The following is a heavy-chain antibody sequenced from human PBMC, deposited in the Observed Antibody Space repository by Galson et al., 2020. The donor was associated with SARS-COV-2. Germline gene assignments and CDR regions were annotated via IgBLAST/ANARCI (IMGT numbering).Heavy chain of an antibody. J-gene: IGHJ5*02. CDR2: MSGSGSNT. CDR1: GFTFSMYV. D-gene: IGHD2-2*01. CDR3: AKDVGGSHVLIPAARKSDENWMDP. Sequence: GGSLRLSCAASGFTFSMYVMSWVRQAPGRGVEWVSSMSGSGSNTYYAGSVQGRFTISRDNFKSMLYLQMSSLRVEDTATYYCAKDVGGSHVLIPAARKSDENWMDPWGQGTLVTVSS. V-gene: IGHV3-23*01.